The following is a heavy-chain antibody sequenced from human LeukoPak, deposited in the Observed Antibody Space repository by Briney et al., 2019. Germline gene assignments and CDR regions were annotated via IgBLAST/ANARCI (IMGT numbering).Heavy chain of an antibody. J-gene: IGHJ5*02. CDR3: TKLNAQWELFNWFDP. CDR2: ISSDGRTT. CDR1: GFTFSSYW. Sequence: PGGSLRLSCAASGFTFSSYWRHWVRQAPGKGLVWIARISSDGRTTTYADSVKGRFTISRDNAQNTPHLQMNSMRAENTAAYYCTKLNAQWELFNWFDPWGQGTLVTVSS. V-gene: IGHV3-74*01. D-gene: IGHD1-26*01.